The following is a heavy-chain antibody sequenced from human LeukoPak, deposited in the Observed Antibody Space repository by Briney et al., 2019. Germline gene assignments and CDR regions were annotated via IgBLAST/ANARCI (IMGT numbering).Heavy chain of an antibody. CDR1: GFTFSDDY. Sequence: GGSLRLSCAASGFTFSDDYMSWIREAPGKGLEWLSYICSSGRTIYYADSVKGRFTISRENAKNSLYLQMNSLRVEDTAVYYCARHYFHGSGHGGHWGHGTLVTVSS. CDR2: ICSSGRTI. J-gene: IGHJ4*01. CDR3: ARHYFHGSGHGGH. V-gene: IGHV3-11*01. D-gene: IGHD2-15*01.